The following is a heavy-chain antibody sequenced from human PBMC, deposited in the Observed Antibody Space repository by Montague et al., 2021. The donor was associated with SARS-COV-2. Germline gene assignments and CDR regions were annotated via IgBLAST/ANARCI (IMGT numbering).Heavy chain of an antibody. J-gene: IGHJ2*01. CDR3: ARLPRNGRWDLDL. V-gene: IGHV4-59*11. D-gene: IGHD2-8*01. CDR1: GGSISSHY. CDR2: IYYTGST. Sequence: SETLSLTCTVSGGSISSHYWTWIRQPPGKGLEWIGYIYYTGSTNYNPSLNSRVAISVDTSKNQFSLSLRSVTAADTAVYYCARLPRNGRWDLDLWGRGTMVTVSS.